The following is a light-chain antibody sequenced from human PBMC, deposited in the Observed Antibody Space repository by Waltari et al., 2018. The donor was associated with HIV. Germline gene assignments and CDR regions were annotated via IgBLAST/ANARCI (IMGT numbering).Light chain of an antibody. CDR1: ALANQH. V-gene: IGLV3-25*03. J-gene: IGLJ3*02. CDR3: QSVDSSRIWV. CDR2: KDS. Sequence: SYELPQPPSASVSPGQTARITCSGDALANQHTYWFQQKPGQAPVLFIYKDSERPSGIPARFSGSRSGTTVMLTISGVQAEDEADYYCQSVDSSRIWVFGGGTKLTVL.